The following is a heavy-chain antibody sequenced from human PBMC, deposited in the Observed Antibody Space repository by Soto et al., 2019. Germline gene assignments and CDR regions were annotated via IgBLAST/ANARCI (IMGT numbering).Heavy chain of an antibody. CDR3: ARGERWLRAFDY. CDR2: TYYRSKWYN. CDR1: GDSFSSNSAA. Sequence: SQTLSLTCAISGDSFSSNSAAWNWIRQSPSRGFEWLGRTYYRSKWYNDYAVSVKSRITINPDTSKNQFSLQLNSVTPEDTAVYYCARGERWLRAFDYWGQGTLVTVSS. J-gene: IGHJ4*02. V-gene: IGHV6-1*01. D-gene: IGHD5-12*01.